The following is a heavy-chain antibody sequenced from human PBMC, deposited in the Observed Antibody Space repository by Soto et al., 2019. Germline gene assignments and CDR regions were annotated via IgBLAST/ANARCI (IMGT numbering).Heavy chain of an antibody. Sequence: PSETLSLTCTVSGGSISSYHWSWIRQPPGKGLEWIGYIYYSGSTNYNPSLKSRVTISVDTSKNQFSLKLTSVTAADTAVYYCARDNGYSYGYNLDHWGQGTLVTVSS. CDR3: ARDNGYSYGYNLDH. V-gene: IGHV4-59*01. CDR1: GGSISSYH. CDR2: IYYSGST. J-gene: IGHJ4*02. D-gene: IGHD5-18*01.